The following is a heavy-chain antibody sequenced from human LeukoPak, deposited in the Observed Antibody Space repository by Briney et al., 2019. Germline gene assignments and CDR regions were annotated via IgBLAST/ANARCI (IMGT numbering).Heavy chain of an antibody. Sequence: PSETLSLTCTVSGGSINSDNYYWSWIRQPAGTGLEWIGRIYTRGSTNYNPSLKSRVTISVDTSKNQFFLKLSSVTAADTAVYYCARLLPPYSSSVVNWFDPWGQGTLVTVSS. CDR1: GGSINSDNYY. D-gene: IGHD6-13*01. J-gene: IGHJ5*02. CDR3: ARLLPPYSSSVVNWFDP. CDR2: IYTRGST. V-gene: IGHV4-61*02.